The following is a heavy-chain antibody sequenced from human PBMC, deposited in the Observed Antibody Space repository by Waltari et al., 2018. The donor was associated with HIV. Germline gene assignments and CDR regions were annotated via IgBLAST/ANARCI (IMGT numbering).Heavy chain of an antibody. CDR2: SLHRGNT. Sequence: QVQLQESGPGLVKPSETLSLTCSVSGNSIESGYYWGWIRQPPGKALEWIGSSLHRGNTYYNPSLKSRLTISLDTSKNQVSLKLSSVTAADTAVYYCASGSRRGHSHGIDYWGQGTLVTVSS. CDR1: GNSIESGYY. J-gene: IGHJ4*02. CDR3: ASGSRRGHSHGIDY. D-gene: IGHD5-18*01. V-gene: IGHV4-38-2*01.